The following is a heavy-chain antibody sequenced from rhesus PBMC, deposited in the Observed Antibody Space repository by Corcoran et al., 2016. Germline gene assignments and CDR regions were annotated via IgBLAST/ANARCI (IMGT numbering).Heavy chain of an antibody. CDR2: INPYNGNT. Sequence: QVQLVQSGAEVKKPGSSVKVSCKASGYTFTDYYMNGVRQAPRQGLEGMEWINPYNGNTMYAQRFPGSVTMTRDTSTSTAYMELSSLRSEDTAVYYCARGDRNYHYGLDSWGQGVVVTVSS. V-gene: IGHV1S2*01. D-gene: IGHD4-17*01. J-gene: IGHJ6*01. CDR3: ARGDRNYHYGLDS. CDR1: GYTFTDYY.